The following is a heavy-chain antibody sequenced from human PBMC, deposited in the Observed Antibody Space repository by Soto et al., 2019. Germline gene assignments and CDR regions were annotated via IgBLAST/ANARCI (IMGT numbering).Heavy chain of an antibody. CDR2: INHSGST. CDR1: GGSFSGYY. CDR3: ARARRVYGMDV. V-gene: IGHV4-34*01. Sequence: SETLSLTCAVYGGSFSGYYWSWIRQPPGKGLEWIGEINHSGSTNYNPSLKSRVTISVDTSKNQFSLKLSSVTAADTAVYYCARARRVYGMDVWGQGTTVTVS. J-gene: IGHJ6*02.